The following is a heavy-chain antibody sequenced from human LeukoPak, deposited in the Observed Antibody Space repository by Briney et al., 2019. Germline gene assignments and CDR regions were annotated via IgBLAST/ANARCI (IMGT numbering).Heavy chain of an antibody. D-gene: IGHD2-21*02. CDR1: GFTFSNAW. Sequence: PGGSLRLSCAASGFTFSNAWMNWVRQAPGKGLEWVGRIKSKTDGGTTDYAAPVKGRFTISRDDSENTLYLQMNSLKTEDTAVYYCTTRCGGDCYSPDYWGQGTLVTVSS. J-gene: IGHJ4*02. CDR2: IKSKTDGGTT. V-gene: IGHV3-15*07. CDR3: TTRCGGDCYSPDY.